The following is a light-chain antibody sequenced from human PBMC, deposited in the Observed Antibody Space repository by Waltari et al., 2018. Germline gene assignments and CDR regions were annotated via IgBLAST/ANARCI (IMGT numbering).Light chain of an antibody. J-gene: IGLJ3*02. CDR1: NSNIASNI. CDR2: ACS. Sequence: QSVLTQPPSASGTPGQRVTISCSGGNSNIASNIVNWYQQVPGTAPKLLIHACSQRSSGVPDRFSCSKSGTSASMAISGLQSEDEADYYCSAWDESLDGWLIGGGTKLTVL. CDR3: SAWDESLDGWL. V-gene: IGLV1-44*01.